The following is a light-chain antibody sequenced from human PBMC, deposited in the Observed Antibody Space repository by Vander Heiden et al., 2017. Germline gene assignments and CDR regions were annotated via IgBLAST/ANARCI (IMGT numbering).Light chain of an antibody. V-gene: IGLV2-14*01. CDR3: SSYTSSSTLV. CDR2: DVS. J-gene: IGLJ2*01. CDR1: SSDVGGYNY. Sequence: QSDLTPPASVAGSPGQEITLSCTGTSSDVGGYNYVSWYQQHPGKAPKLMIYDVSKRPSGVSNRFSGSKSGNTASLTISGFQAEDEADYYGSSYTSSSTLVFGGGTKLTVL.